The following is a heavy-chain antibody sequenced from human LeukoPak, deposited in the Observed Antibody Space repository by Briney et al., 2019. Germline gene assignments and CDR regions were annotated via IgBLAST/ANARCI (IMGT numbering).Heavy chain of an antibody. V-gene: IGHV4-30-4*08. Sequence: PSQTLSLTCTVCGGSISSGDYYWNWIRQPPGKGLEWIGYISYSGSTYFNPSLRSRVTISVDTSENQFSLKLSSVTAADTAVYYFARETYYFDSSGLPHYYMDVWGKGTTVTVSS. J-gene: IGHJ6*03. CDR1: GGSISSGDYY. D-gene: IGHD3-22*01. CDR3: ARETYYFDSSGLPHYYMDV. CDR2: ISYSGST.